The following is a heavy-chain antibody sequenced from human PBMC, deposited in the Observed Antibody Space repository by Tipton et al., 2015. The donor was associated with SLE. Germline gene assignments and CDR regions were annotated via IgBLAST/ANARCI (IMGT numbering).Heavy chain of an antibody. CDR3: AKHNGVAGVLQCFDL. D-gene: IGHD2-8*01. J-gene: IGHJ2*01. V-gene: IGHV3-23*01. Sequence: GSLRLSCAASGFTFSSYAMSWVRQAPGKGLEWVSAISGSGGSTYYADSVKGRFTISRDNSKNTLYLQMNSLRAEDTAVYYCAKHNGVAGVLQCFDLWGRGTLVTVSS. CDR2: ISGSGGST. CDR1: GFTFSSYA.